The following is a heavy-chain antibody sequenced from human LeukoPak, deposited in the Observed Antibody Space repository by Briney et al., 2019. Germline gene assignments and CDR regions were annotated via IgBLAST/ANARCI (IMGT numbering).Heavy chain of an antibody. J-gene: IGHJ4*02. CDR1: GFTFGNYA. CDR2: IRAGGGKT. Sequence: PGGSLRLSCTTYGFTFGNYAMSWVRQAPGKGLEWVSAIRAGGGKTYYADSVKGRFTISRDNSNNTLYLQMDSLRGDDAAVYYCAKERFGSGSPYYSDYWGQGTLVTVSS. D-gene: IGHD3-10*01. CDR3: AKERFGSGSPYYSDY. V-gene: IGHV3-23*01.